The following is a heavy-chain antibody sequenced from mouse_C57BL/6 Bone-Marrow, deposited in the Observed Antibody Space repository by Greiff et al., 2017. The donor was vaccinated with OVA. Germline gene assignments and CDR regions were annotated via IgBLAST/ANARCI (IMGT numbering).Heavy chain of an antibody. J-gene: IGHJ1*03. Sequence: QVQLQQSGPGLVQPSQSLSITCTVSGFSLTSYGVHWVRQSPGKGLEWLGVIWSGGSTDYNAAFISRLSISKDNSKSQVFFKMNSLQADDTAIYYCASILWPRYFDVWGTGTTVTVSS. CDR3: ASILWPRYFDV. CDR1: GFSLTSYG. D-gene: IGHD1-1*02. CDR2: IWSGGST. V-gene: IGHV2-2*01.